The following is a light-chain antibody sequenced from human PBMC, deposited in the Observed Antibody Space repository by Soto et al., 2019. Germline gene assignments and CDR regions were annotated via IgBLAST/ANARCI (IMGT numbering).Light chain of an antibody. CDR3: HQCGNSWWT. V-gene: IGKV3-20*01. CDR2: GAS. Sequence: EIVLTQSPGTLSLSPGEGATLSCRASQTVSSTYLVWYQQKPGQAPRLLIYGASNRAPGISDRFSGSGSGTDFTLTISRLEPEDFAVYYCHQCGNSWWTFGQGTKVEIK. CDR1: QTVSSTY. J-gene: IGKJ1*01.